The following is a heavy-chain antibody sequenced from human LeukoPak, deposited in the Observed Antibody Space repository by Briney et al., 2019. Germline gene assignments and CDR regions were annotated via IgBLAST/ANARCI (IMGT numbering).Heavy chain of an antibody. CDR1: GFTFSSYA. V-gene: IGHV3-30*04. CDR3: AKVVAINYYYYMDV. Sequence: GGSLRLSCAASGFTFSSYAMHWVRQAPGKGLEWVAVISYDGSNKYYADSVKGRFTISRDNSKNTLYLQMNSLRAEDTAVYYCAKVVAINYYYYMDVWGKGTTVTISS. CDR2: ISYDGSNK. J-gene: IGHJ6*03. D-gene: IGHD2-21*01.